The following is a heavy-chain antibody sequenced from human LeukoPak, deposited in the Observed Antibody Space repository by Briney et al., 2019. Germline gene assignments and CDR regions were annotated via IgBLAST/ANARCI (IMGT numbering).Heavy chain of an antibody. CDR3: ARTIEYSSSWGLFDY. CDR1: GGSISSYY. D-gene: IGHD6-6*01. V-gene: IGHV4-59*01. J-gene: IGHJ4*02. Sequence: SETLSLTCTVSGGSISSYYWSWIRQPTGKGLEWIGYIYYSGSTHYNPSLKSRVTISIDTSKNHFSLQLSSVTAADTALYYCARTIEYSSSWGLFDYWGQGPLVTVSS. CDR2: IYYSGST.